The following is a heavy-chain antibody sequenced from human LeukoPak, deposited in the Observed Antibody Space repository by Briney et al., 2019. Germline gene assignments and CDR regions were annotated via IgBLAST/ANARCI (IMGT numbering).Heavy chain of an antibody. D-gene: IGHD3-10*01. V-gene: IGHV3-30*03. CDR2: IAHDGSNK. CDR3: ARVRFRGVTPYYFDY. CDR1: GFTFSNYV. J-gene: IGHJ4*02. Sequence: GGSLRPSCAASGFTFSNYVMQWVRQAPGKGLEWVALIAHDGSNKYYADSVKGRFTISRDNSKNTLYLQMNSLRAEDTAVYYCARVRFRGVTPYYFDYWGQGTLVTVSS.